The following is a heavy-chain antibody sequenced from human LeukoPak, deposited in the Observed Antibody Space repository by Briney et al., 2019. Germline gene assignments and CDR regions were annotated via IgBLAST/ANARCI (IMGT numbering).Heavy chain of an antibody. CDR2: ISYDGSNK. Sequence: GSLGLFCAASGFHFNSYGMHWVRQAPGKGLGGVGVISYDGSNKYYPDSVKGRFTISRDNSKNTLYLQMNSLRAEDTAVYYCANTPPPGYYYDSSGWVPTVDYWGQGTLVTVSS. D-gene: IGHD3-22*01. J-gene: IGHJ4*02. CDR3: ANTPPPGYYYDSSGWVPTVDY. V-gene: IGHV3-30*18. CDR1: GFHFNSYG.